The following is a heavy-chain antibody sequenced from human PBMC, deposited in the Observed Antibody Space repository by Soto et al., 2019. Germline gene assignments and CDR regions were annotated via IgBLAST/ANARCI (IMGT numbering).Heavy chain of an antibody. CDR1: GGTFSSYA. V-gene: IGHV1-69*01. CDR3: ARDGIVWEGQQLVHYYYGMDV. D-gene: IGHD6-13*01. CDR2: IIPIFGTA. Sequence: QVQLVQSGAEVKKPGSSVKVSCKASGGTFSSYAISWVRQAPGQGLEWMGGIIPIFGTANYAQKFQGRVTITADESTSTAYMELSSLRSEDTAVYYCARDGIVWEGQQLVHYYYGMDVWGQGTTVTVSS. J-gene: IGHJ6*02.